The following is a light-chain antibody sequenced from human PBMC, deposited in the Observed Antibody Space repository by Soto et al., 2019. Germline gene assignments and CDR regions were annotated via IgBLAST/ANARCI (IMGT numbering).Light chain of an antibody. Sequence: QSVLTQPPSASGSPGQSVTFSCTGTSSDIGDYNYVSWYQQHPGKAPKLMIYEVTKRPSGVPDRFSGSKSGNTASLTVSGLQAEDEADYYCVSYTTSASYVFGTGTKVTVL. CDR1: SSDIGDYNY. V-gene: IGLV2-8*01. CDR3: VSYTTSASYV. J-gene: IGLJ1*01. CDR2: EVT.